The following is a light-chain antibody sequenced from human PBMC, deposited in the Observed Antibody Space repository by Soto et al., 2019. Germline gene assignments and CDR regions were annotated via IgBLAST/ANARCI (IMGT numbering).Light chain of an antibody. CDR3: CSYVGARTYI. Sequence: QSPLTQPASVSGSPGQSITISCTGSVSDVGSFGPVSWYQQHPGQVPKLIIYEGNRRPSGVSSRFSGSKSGNTASLTISGLQAEDEADYYCCSYVGARTYIFGTGTKVTVL. CDR1: VSDVGSFGP. V-gene: IGLV2-23*01. J-gene: IGLJ1*01. CDR2: EGN.